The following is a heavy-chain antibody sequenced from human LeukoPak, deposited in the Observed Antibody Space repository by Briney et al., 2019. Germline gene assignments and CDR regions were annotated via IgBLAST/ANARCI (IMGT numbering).Heavy chain of an antibody. Sequence: SVKVSCKASGYTFTSYYMHWVRQAPGQGFEWLGWINPNSGGTNYAQKFQGWVTMTRDTSISTAYMELSRLRSDDTAVYYCVRVPSWGLSGYSYYFDCWGQGTLVTVSS. CDR1: GYTFTSYY. CDR2: INPNSGGT. V-gene: IGHV1-2*04. J-gene: IGHJ4*02. D-gene: IGHD3-22*01. CDR3: VRVPSWGLSGYSYYFDC.